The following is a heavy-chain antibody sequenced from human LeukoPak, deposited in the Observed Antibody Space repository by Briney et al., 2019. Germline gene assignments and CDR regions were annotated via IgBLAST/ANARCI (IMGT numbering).Heavy chain of an antibody. Sequence: SETLSLTCAVYGGSFSGYYWSWIRQPPGKGLEWIGEINHSGSTNHNPSLKSRVTISVDTSKNQFSLKLSSVTAADTAVYYCARAAPPFGELNNWFDPWGQGTLVTVSS. J-gene: IGHJ5*02. CDR2: INHSGST. CDR1: GGSFSGYY. D-gene: IGHD3-10*01. CDR3: ARAAPPFGELNNWFDP. V-gene: IGHV4-34*01.